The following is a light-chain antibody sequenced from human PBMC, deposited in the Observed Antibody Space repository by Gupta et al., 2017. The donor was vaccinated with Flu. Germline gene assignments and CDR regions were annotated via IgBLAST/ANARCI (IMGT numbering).Light chain of an antibody. V-gene: IGKV1-39*01. CDR3: QTTYGSPPEYI. J-gene: IGKJ2*01. CDR1: HTIDNS. CDR2: ATF. Sequence: DIQMTQSPFSLSASVGDRVTITCRPSHTIDNSLNWFQQKPGEAPKLLIFATFTLQPGVPSRFSGGKSGTDFTLTINSLQPEDFASYFCQTTYGSPPEYIFGQGTKLEI.